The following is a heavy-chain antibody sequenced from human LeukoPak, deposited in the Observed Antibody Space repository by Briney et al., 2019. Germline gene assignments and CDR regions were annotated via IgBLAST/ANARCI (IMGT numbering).Heavy chain of an antibody. Sequence: TGGAPRISCGASGFTFSSYGMKWGRPSPGKGLEWGAVILHDGSNKYYADSVKGRFTISRDNAKNTLYLQMNSLRAEDTAVYYCARDKIAVAGRSWFDPWGQGTLVTVSS. D-gene: IGHD6-19*01. CDR3: ARDKIAVAGRSWFDP. CDR2: ILHDGSNK. CDR1: GFTFSSYG. J-gene: IGHJ5*02. V-gene: IGHV3-30*03.